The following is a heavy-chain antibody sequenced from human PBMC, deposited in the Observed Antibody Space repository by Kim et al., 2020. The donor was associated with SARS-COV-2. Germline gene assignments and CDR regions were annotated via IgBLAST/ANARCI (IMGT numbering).Heavy chain of an antibody. CDR2: FDPEDGET. CDR3: ATNSQRWLQSGRQFFFDY. Sequence: ASVKVSCKVSGYTLTELSMHWVRQAPGKGLEWMGGFDPEDGETIYAQKFQGRVTMTEDTSTDTAYMELSSLRSEDTAVYYCATNSQRWLQSGRQFFFDYWGQGTLVTVSS. J-gene: IGHJ4*02. D-gene: IGHD5-12*01. V-gene: IGHV1-24*01. CDR1: GYTLTELS.